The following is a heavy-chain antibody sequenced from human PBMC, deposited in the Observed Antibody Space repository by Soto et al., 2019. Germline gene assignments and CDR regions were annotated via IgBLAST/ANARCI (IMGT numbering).Heavy chain of an antibody. V-gene: IGHV5-51*01. D-gene: IGHD2-21*01. CDR1: GDSFSNYW. Sequence: PGESLKISCKGSGDSFSNYWIAWVRQMPGKGLEWMGIIYPGDSDTRYSPSFQGQVTISADTSINTVYLQWSSLKASDTAVYYCAGDWNGDKYFDYWDQGTLVTVSS. CDR3: AGDWNGDKYFDY. CDR2: IYPGDSDT. J-gene: IGHJ4*02.